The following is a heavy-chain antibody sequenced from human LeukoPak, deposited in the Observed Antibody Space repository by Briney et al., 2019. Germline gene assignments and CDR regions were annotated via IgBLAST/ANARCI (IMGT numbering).Heavy chain of an antibody. CDR1: GFTFNSYS. J-gene: IGHJ4*02. Sequence: PGGSLRLSCAASGFTFNSYSMNWVRQAPGKGLEWISYISSSSGTIYYADSVKGRFTISRDNAKKSLYLQMNSLRAEDTAVYYCATAGGSYQVFDYWGQGTLVTVSS. V-gene: IGHV3-48*01. D-gene: IGHD1-26*01. CDR3: ATAGGSYQVFDY. CDR2: ISSSSGTI.